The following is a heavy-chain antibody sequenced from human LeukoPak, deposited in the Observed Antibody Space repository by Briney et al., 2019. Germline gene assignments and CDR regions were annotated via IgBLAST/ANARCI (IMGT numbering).Heavy chain of an antibody. CDR1: GYTFTGYY. V-gene: IGHV1-2*02. J-gene: IGHJ6*02. Sequence: ASVKVSCKASGYTFTGYYMHWVRQAPGQGLEWMGWINPNSGGTNYAQKLQGRVTMTTDTSTSTAYMELRSLRSDDTAVYYCARDPPGGLLPYHYYYYYGMDVWGQGTTVTVSS. CDR3: ARDPPGGLLPYHYYYYYGMDV. CDR2: INPNSGGT. D-gene: IGHD2-15*01.